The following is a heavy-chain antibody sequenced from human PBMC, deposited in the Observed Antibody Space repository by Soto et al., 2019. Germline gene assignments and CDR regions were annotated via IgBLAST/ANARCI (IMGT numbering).Heavy chain of an antibody. J-gene: IGHJ4*02. Sequence: EVQLVESGGGLVQPGGSLRLSCAASGFTFSSYWMHWVRQAPGKGLVWVSRINSDGSSTSYADSVKGRFTISRDNAKNTLYLQMNSLRAEDTAVYYCARVGQYYYDSSGYYGPDYFDYWGQGTLVTVSS. CDR1: GFTFSSYW. D-gene: IGHD3-22*01. CDR3: ARVGQYYYDSSGYYGPDYFDY. CDR2: INSDGSST. V-gene: IGHV3-74*01.